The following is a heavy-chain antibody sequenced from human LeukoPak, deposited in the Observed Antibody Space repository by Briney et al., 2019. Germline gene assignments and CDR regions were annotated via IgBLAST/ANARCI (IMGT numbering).Heavy chain of an antibody. CDR3: ARVVSITIFGVVPVSDAEYFQH. D-gene: IGHD3-3*01. CDR1: GYSISSGYY. CDR2: IYHSGST. Sequence: PSETLSLTCTVSGYSISSGYYWGWIRQPPGKGLEWIGSIYHSGSTYYNPSLKSRVTISVDTSKNQFSLKLSSVTAADTAVYYCARVVSITIFGVVPVSDAEYFQHWGQGTLVTVPS. V-gene: IGHV4-38-2*02. J-gene: IGHJ1*01.